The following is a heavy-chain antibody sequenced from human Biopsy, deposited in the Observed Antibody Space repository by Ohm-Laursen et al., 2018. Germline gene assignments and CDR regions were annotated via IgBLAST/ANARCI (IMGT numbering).Heavy chain of an antibody. CDR3: ATKLTGYFHH. CDR2: NIPILGTG. D-gene: IGHD3-9*01. Sequence: ASVKVSYKSPEGTFSNYGVNWVRQAPGQGLEWLGGNIPILGTGNYAQKFQDRVTVAADTSTSTATMELRSLRSDDTAVYYCATKLTGYFHHWGQGTLVIVSS. CDR1: EGTFSNYG. V-gene: IGHV1-69*06. J-gene: IGHJ1*01.